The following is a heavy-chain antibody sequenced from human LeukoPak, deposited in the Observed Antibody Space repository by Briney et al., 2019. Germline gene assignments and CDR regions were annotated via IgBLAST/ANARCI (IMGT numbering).Heavy chain of an antibody. CDR2: INHSGST. CDR3: ARAGPPYSSSWYRAFDY. CDR1: GGSFSGYY. J-gene: IGHJ4*02. D-gene: IGHD6-13*01. Sequence: PSETLSLTCAVYGGSFSGYYWSWIRQPPGKGLEWIGEINHSGSTNYNPSLKSRVTISVDTSKNQFSLKLSSVTAADTAVYYCARAGPPYSSSWYRAFDYWAREPWSPSPQ. V-gene: IGHV4-34*01.